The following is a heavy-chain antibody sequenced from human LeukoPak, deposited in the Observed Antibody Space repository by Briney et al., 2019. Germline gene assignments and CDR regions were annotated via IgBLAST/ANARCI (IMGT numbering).Heavy chain of an antibody. Sequence: PGGSLRLSCVVSGFTFDSYSMNWVRQAPGKGLEWISYISNSGSPIYYADSVKGRFTISRDKDKSSLYLQMNSLAADDTAVYYCARGLAPGLTVTPKAFDYWGQGTLVTVSS. CDR2: ISNSGSPI. V-gene: IGHV3-48*01. CDR1: GFTFDSYS. D-gene: IGHD4-11*01. J-gene: IGHJ4*02. CDR3: ARGLAPGLTVTPKAFDY.